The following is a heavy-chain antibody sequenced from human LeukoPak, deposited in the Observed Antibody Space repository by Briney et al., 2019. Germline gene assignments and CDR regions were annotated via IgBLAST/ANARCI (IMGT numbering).Heavy chain of an antibody. Sequence: ASVKVSCKASGYTFSGYYMHWVRQAPGQGLEWMGWINPKSGGTNEAQKFHDRVTMTRDTSIRTAYMEVSRLRSDDTAVYYCARVRPSYSSGLRYYYMDVWGKGTTVTISS. V-gene: IGHV1-2*02. CDR3: ARVRPSYSSGLRYYYMDV. J-gene: IGHJ6*03. D-gene: IGHD6-19*01. CDR2: INPKSGGT. CDR1: GYTFSGYY.